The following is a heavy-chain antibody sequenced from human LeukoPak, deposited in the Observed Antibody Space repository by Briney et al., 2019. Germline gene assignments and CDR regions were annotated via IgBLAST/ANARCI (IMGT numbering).Heavy chain of an antibody. J-gene: IGHJ3*01. V-gene: IGHV3-23*01. D-gene: IGHD4-11*01. Sequence: GGSLRLSCAASGFTFSSYAMSWVRQAPGKGLEWVSAISGSGGSTYYADSVKGRFTISRDNSQNTLYLQMNNLRAEDTALYYCARSTVRWAFDVWGQGTMVTVSS. CDR3: ARSTVRWAFDV. CDR1: GFTFSSYA. CDR2: ISGSGGST.